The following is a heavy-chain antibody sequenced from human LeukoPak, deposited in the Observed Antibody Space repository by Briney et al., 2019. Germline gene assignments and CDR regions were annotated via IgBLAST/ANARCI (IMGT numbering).Heavy chain of an antibody. D-gene: IGHD1-26*01. V-gene: IGHV3-23*01. Sequence: GGSLRLSCAASGFTFSSYDMSWVRQAPGKGLEWVSSIPATGYTTYYADSVMGRFTVSRDNSENTLYLQVNTLRAEDTAVYYCAKRGNQAVGHHYSDVWGKGTTVSVSS. CDR1: GFTFSSYD. CDR2: IPATGYTT. J-gene: IGHJ6*03. CDR3: AKRGNQAVGHHYSDV.